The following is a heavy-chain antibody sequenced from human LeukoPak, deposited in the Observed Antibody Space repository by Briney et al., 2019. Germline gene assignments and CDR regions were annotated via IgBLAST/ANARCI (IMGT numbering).Heavy chain of an antibody. J-gene: IGHJ4*02. CDR2: IKPDGSEK. D-gene: IGHD3-22*01. Sequence: GGSLRLSCAASGFSFSSYWMSWVRQAPGKGLEWVGNIKPDGSEKYYVDSLKGRFIISRDNAKNSLYLQMNSLRAEDVAVYYCAKYFYDGSGTHYFDYWGQGTPVTVSS. CDR1: GFSFSSYW. V-gene: IGHV3-7*01. CDR3: AKYFYDGSGTHYFDY.